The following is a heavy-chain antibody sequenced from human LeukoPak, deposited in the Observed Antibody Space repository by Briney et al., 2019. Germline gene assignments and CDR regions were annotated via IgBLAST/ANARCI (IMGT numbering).Heavy chain of an antibody. CDR3: TRYYSDNSASKVYAMGV. CDR2: IRTKAYSYAT. Sequence: PGGSLRLSCAASGLTFSGSTMHWVRQASGDGLEWVGRIRTKAYSYATTYAASVKGRFTISRDDSKNTAYLQMNSLKMEDTAVYYCTRYYSDNSASKVYAMGVWGQGTTVTVSS. CDR1: GLTFSGST. V-gene: IGHV3-73*01. D-gene: IGHD3-22*01. J-gene: IGHJ6*02.